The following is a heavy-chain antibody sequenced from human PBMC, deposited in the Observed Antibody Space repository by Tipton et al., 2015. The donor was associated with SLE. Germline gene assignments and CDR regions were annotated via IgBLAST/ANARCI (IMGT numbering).Heavy chain of an antibody. CDR2: IYNSGNT. Sequence: LRLSCTVSGDSISGGGYYWTWIRQSAGKGLEWIGRIYNSGNTNYNPSLKSRVTLSMDTSKNQFSLKLSSVTAADTAVYYCARSRGAVWSYYFDYWGQGTVVTVSS. V-gene: IGHV4-61*02. D-gene: IGHD2-21*01. CDR1: GDSISGGGYY. CDR3: ARSRGAVWSYYFDY. J-gene: IGHJ4*02.